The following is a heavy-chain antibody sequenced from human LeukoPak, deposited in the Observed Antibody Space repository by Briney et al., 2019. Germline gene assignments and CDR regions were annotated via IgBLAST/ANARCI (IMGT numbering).Heavy chain of an antibody. Sequence: SQTLSLTCDISGDILSSNSVIWNWNRQSPSRGLEWLGRTYYKSKWYNDYATSVQSRITINSDTSRNQFSLQLNSVTPEDTAVYYCARDLHGSRGEFDYWGQGTLVTVSS. CDR2: TYYKSKWYN. CDR3: ARDLHGSRGEFDY. D-gene: IGHD3-10*01. J-gene: IGHJ4*02. V-gene: IGHV6-1*01. CDR1: GDILSSNSVI.